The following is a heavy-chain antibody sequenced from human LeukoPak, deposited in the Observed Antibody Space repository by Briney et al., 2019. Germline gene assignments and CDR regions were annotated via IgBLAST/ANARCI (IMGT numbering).Heavy chain of an antibody. V-gene: IGHV3-30*02. CDR3: AKDGRFWIQARSHFDY. J-gene: IGHJ4*02. CDR2: IRYDGSNK. Sequence: PGGSLRLSCAASGFTFSSYGMHWVRQAPGKGLEWVAFIRYDGSNKYYADSVKGRFTISRDNSKNTLYLQMNSLRAEDTAVYYCAKDGRFWIQARSHFDYWGQGTLVTVSS. CDR1: GFTFSSYG. D-gene: IGHD5-18*01.